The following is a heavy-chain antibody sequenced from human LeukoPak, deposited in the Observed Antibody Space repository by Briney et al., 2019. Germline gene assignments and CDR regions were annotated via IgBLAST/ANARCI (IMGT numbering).Heavy chain of an antibody. CDR2: IRYDGGNE. CDR1: GFTFSNYG. J-gene: IGHJ3*02. CDR3: AKDLHAFDI. V-gene: IGHV3-30*02. Sequence: GGSLRLSCAASGFTFSNYGMHWVRQAPGKGLEWVAFIRYDGGNEYYADSVKGRFTISRDNSRNTLYLQMNSLRAEDTAVYHCAKDLHAFDIWGQGTMVTVSS.